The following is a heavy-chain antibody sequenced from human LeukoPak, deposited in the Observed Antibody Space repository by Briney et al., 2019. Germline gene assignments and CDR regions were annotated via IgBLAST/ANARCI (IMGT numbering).Heavy chain of an antibody. V-gene: IGHV3-9*02. Sequence: GGSLRLSCVASGFNSEDHAMHWVRQAPGKGLEWVSGIYWSSSGTGYADSVKGRFTVSRDSSKNSLYLQMNSLRPEDTAVYYCVKDMNPGGADVWGQGTTVTVSS. D-gene: IGHD3-10*01. CDR3: VKDMNPGGADV. CDR2: IYWSSSGT. J-gene: IGHJ6*02. CDR1: GFNSEDHA.